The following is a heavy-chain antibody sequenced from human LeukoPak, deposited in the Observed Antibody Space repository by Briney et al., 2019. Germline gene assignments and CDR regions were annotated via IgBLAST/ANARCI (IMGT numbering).Heavy chain of an antibody. CDR2: INPNSGGT. V-gene: IGHV1-2*04. Sequence: ASVNVSCKASGYTFTGYYMHWVRQAPGQGLERMGWINPNSGGTNYAQKFQGWVTMTRDTSISTAYMELSRLRSDDTAVYYCARRYCTNGVCYALNYWGQGTLVTVSS. CDR3: ARRYCTNGVCYALNY. CDR1: GYTFTGYY. D-gene: IGHD2-8*01. J-gene: IGHJ4*02.